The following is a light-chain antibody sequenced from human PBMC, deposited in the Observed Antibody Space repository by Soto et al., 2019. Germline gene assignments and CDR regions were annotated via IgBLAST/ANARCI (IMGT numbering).Light chain of an antibody. CDR1: QTIGNIF. Sequence: EIVLTQSPGTLSLSPGETATLSCRASQTIGNIFLFWYQQKPGQAPRLLIYGASSRATGIPDRFSGSGSGTDFTLTINRLEPEDFAVYYCHQYSSAPYTFSQGTNLEIK. J-gene: IGKJ2*01. CDR2: GAS. CDR3: HQYSSAPYT. V-gene: IGKV3-20*01.